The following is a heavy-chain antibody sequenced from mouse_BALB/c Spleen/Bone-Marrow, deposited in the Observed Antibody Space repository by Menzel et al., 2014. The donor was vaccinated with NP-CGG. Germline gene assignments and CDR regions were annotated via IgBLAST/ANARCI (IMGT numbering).Heavy chain of an antibody. D-gene: IGHD2-1*01. CDR2: IWAGGST. Sequence: VHLVESGPGLVAPSQSLSITCAVSGFSLTSSGVHWVRQPPGKGLEWLGIIWAGGSTDYNSALMSRLSISKDNSKSXVFLKMNSRQTDDTAIYYCARGGDYGNSFAYWGQGTLVTVSP. CDR1: GFSLTSSG. V-gene: IGHV2-9*02. CDR3: ARGGDYGNSFAY. J-gene: IGHJ3*01.